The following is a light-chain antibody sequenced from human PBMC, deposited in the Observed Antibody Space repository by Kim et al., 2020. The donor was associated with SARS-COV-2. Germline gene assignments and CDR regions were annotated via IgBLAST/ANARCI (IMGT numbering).Light chain of an antibody. J-gene: IGKJ5*01. Sequence: DIQMTQSPSSLSASVGDRVTITCRASQSISTHLSWYQQTPGKAPKLLIFAASSLQSGVPPRFSGSGSGTDFTLTISSLQPVDFATYFCQQTYNTPRTFGQGTRLEIK. V-gene: IGKV1-39*01. CDR1: QSISTH. CDR3: QQTYNTPRT. CDR2: AAS.